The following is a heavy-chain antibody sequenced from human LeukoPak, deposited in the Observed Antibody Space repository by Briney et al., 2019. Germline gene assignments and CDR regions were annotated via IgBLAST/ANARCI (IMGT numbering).Heavy chain of an antibody. CDR1: GFTFSDHY. V-gene: IGHV3-72*01. J-gene: IGHJ1*01. CDR2: TRNKANSYTT. Sequence: GGSLRLSCAASGFTFSDHYIDWVRQAPGKGLEWVGRTRNKANSYTTEYAASVKGRFTISRDDSKNSVHLQMNSLKTEDTAVYYCARDSAWSYFQHWGQGTLVTVSS. CDR3: ARDSAWSYFQH. D-gene: IGHD2-15*01.